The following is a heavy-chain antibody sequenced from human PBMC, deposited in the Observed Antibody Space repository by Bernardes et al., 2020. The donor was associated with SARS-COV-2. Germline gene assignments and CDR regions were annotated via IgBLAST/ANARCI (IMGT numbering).Heavy chain of an antibody. CDR3: ARHSDIYGHDHVDS. CDR1: GDSMSSRNYF. D-gene: IGHD5-18*01. J-gene: IGHJ4*02. V-gene: IGHV4-39*01. Sequence: SETLSLTCSVSGDSMSSRNYFWVWIRQPTGRGLEFIGRMYYSGNPHYNPSLKSRATMSADTSKNQFSLKLTSVTAADAGVYYCARHSDIYGHDHVDSWGKGAMVTVSS. CDR2: MYYSGNP.